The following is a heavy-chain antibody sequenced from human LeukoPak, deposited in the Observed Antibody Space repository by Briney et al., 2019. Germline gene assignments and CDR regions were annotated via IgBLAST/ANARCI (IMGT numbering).Heavy chain of an antibody. CDR1: GGSISSYY. CDR3: ARAAYYYGSGSYSDI. J-gene: IGHJ3*02. V-gene: IGHV4-59*01. Sequence: SETLSLTCTVSGGSISSYYWSWIRQPPGKGLEWIGYIYCSGSTNYNPSLKSRVTISVDTSKNQFSLKLSSVTAADTAVYYCARAAYYYGSGSYSDIWGQGTMVTVSS. CDR2: IYCSGST. D-gene: IGHD3-10*01.